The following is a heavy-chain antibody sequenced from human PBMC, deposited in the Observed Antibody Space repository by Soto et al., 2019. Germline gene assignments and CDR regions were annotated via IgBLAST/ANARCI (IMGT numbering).Heavy chain of an antibody. CDR3: ASSSSSWYVNPATINFDY. Sequence: SETLSLTCTVSGGSISSYYWSWIRQPPGKGLEWIGYIYYSGSTNYNPSLKSRVTISVDTSKNQFSLKLSSVTAADTAVYYCASSSSSWYVNPATINFDYWGQGTLVTVSS. J-gene: IGHJ4*02. V-gene: IGHV4-59*01. CDR1: GGSISSYY. D-gene: IGHD6-13*01. CDR2: IYYSGST.